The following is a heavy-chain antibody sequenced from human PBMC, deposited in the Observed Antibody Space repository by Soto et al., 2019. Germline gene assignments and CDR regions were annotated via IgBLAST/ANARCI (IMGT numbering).Heavy chain of an antibody. CDR2: ISGSGGST. V-gene: IGHV3-23*01. CDR3: AKRLHSGYVPSGVEY. J-gene: IGHJ4*02. CDR1: GFTFSSYA. Sequence: PGGSLRLSCAASGFTFSSYAMSWVRQAPGKGLEWVSAISGSGGSTYYADSVKGRFTISRDNSKNTLYLQMNSLRAEDTAVYYCAKRLHSGYVPSGVEYWGQGTLVTVSS. D-gene: IGHD5-12*01.